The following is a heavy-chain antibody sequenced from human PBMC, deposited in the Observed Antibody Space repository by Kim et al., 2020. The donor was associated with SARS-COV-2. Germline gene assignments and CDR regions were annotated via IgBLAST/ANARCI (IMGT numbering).Heavy chain of an antibody. CDR2: INHSGST. D-gene: IGHD3-3*01. J-gene: IGHJ6*03. CDR3: ARGGITIFGVTPLGNYYMD. V-gene: IGHV4-34*01. CDR1: GGSFSGYY. Sequence: SQTLSLTCAVYGGSFSGYYWSWIRQPPGKGLEWIGEINHSGSTNYNPSLKSRVTISVDTSKNQFSLKLSSVTAADTAVYYCARGGITIFGVTPLGNYYMD.